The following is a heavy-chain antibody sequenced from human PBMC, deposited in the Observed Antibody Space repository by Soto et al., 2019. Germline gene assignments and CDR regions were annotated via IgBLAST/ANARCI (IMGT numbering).Heavy chain of an antibody. CDR1: GFTYTDFA. D-gene: IGHD3-22*01. Sequence: VQLVESGGGEVQPGRSLRLSCAASGFTYTDFALHWVRQAPGKGLEWVAIISYDGSDKYYADSVKGRFAISRDNPKNTLYLEMNSLRPEDTAVYFCARRAWDSYSAIDVWGQGTMVTVFS. J-gene: IGHJ6*02. CDR3: ARRAWDSYSAIDV. V-gene: IGHV3-30*09. CDR2: ISYDGSDK.